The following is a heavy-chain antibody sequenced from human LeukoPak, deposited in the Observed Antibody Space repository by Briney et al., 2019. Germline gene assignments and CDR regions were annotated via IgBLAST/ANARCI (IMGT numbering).Heavy chain of an antibody. Sequence: GGSLRLSCAASGFIFRDYWMHWVRQAPGKGLEWVAAIKQDASERYYVDSLKGRFTISRDNAENSLYLQMNSLRAGDTAVYYCSTLAARDSSWYGWGQGTLVTVSS. CDR3: STLAARDSSWYG. J-gene: IGHJ4*02. CDR1: GFIFRDYW. V-gene: IGHV3-7*05. D-gene: IGHD6-13*01. CDR2: IKQDASER.